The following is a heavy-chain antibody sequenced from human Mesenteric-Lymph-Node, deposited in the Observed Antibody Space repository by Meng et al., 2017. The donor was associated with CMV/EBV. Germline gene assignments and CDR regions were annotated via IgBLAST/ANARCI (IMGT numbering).Heavy chain of an antibody. CDR2: VHHSGTT. D-gene: IGHD3-22*01. Sequence: QFRLEEAGPGMVKPSAILSRSCIVSGDSISNSTYYWTWIRQPPGKGLEWIGSVHHSGTTYYNPSLKGRLTISVDTSANLFSLRLTTVTAADTATYYCARRGNYDSDYSEYWGQGTLVTVSS. V-gene: IGHV4-39*01. CDR1: GDSISNSTYY. J-gene: IGHJ4*02. CDR3: ARRGNYDSDYSEY.